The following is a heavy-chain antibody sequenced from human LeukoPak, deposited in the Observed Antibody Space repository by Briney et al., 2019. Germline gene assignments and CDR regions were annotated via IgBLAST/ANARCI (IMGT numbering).Heavy chain of an antibody. CDR2: ISWNSGSI. CDR1: GFTFDDYA. CDR3: AKAVGDVYFDN. Sequence: GGSLRLSCAASGFTFDDYAMYWVRQAPGKGLEWVSSISWNSGSIGYADAVKGRFTISRDNAKNSLYLQMNGLRAEDTALYFCAKAVGDVYFDNWGQGTLVTVSS. J-gene: IGHJ4*02. V-gene: IGHV3-9*01. D-gene: IGHD3-10*01.